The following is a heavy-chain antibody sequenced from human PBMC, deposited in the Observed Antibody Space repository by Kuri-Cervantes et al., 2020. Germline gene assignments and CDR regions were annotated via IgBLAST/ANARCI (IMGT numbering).Heavy chain of an antibody. J-gene: IGHJ4*02. CDR3: ARDRGGRWELPAY. CDR1: GFTFSSYS. Sequence: GESLKISCAASGFTFSSYSMNWVRQAPGKGLEWVSYISSSSSTIYYADSVKGRFTISRDNAKNSLYLQMNSLRDEDTAVYYCARDRGGRWELPAYWGQGTLVTVSS. D-gene: IGHD1-26*01. V-gene: IGHV3-48*02. CDR2: ISSSSSTI.